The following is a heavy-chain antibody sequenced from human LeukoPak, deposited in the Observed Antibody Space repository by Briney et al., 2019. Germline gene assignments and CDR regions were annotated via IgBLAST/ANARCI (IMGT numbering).Heavy chain of an antibody. Sequence: PGGSLRLSCAASGFNFRKYWMSWVRQTRGEGLEGVANIKTEGSNKYYVDSVEGRFTISRDNAKNSLYLQMNSLRAEDTAVYYCARDQRYCSSSSCPWEPFDYWGQGTLVTVSS. D-gene: IGHD2-2*01. CDR3: ARDQRYCSSSSCPWEPFDY. CDR1: GFNFRKYW. V-gene: IGHV3-7*05. CDR2: IKTEGSNK. J-gene: IGHJ4*02.